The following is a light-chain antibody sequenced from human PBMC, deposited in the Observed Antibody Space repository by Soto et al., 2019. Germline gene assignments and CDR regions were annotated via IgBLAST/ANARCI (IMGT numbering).Light chain of an antibody. J-gene: IGKJ5*01. CDR2: AAS. Sequence: DIQMTQSPSSVSASVGDRVTITCRASQGISNWLAWYQQKPGKAPKPLIYAASSLQSGVPSRFSGSVSGTDFAITVSRLQPGDFAEYYCDQDRRFPITSGQGTRV. V-gene: IGKV1-12*01. CDR3: DQDRRFPIT. CDR1: QGISNW.